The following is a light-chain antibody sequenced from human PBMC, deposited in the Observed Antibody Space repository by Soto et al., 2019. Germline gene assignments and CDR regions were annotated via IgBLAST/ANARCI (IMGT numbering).Light chain of an antibody. CDR3: ASYTTSAAYV. J-gene: IGLJ1*01. CDR1: TCDVGNYNF. Sequence: QSVLTQPASVSGSPGQSITISCTGTTCDVGNYNFVSWYRQHPGKAPKLMIYDINNRSAVVSTLFSGSKSGNAASLTISGLQAEDEADYYCASYTTSAAYVFGTGTKLTVL. V-gene: IGLV2-14*01. CDR2: DIN.